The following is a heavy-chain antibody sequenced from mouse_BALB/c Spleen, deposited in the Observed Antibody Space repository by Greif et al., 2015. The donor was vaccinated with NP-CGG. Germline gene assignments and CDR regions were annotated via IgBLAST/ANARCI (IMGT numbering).Heavy chain of an antibody. CDR1: GFNIKDTY. CDR3: APYGNYVGFAY. CDR2: IDPANGNT. Sequence: SGAELVKPGASVKSSCTASGFNIKDTYMHWVKQRPEQGLEWIGRIDPANGNTKYDPKFQGKATITADTSSNTAYLQLSSLTSEDTAVYYCAPYGNYVGFAYWGQGTLVTVSA. J-gene: IGHJ3*01. D-gene: IGHD2-1*01. V-gene: IGHV14-3*02.